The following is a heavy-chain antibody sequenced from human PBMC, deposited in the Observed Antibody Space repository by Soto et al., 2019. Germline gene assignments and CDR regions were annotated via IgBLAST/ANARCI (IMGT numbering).Heavy chain of an antibody. J-gene: IGHJ5*02. Sequence: QVQLVESGGGVVQPGRSLRLSCAASGFTFSSYGMHWVRQAPGKGLEWVAVIWYDGSNKYYADSVKGRFTISRDNSKNTLYLQMNSLRAEDTAVYYCAREEDIVVVPAAMGLGFDPGGQGTLVTVSS. D-gene: IGHD2-2*01. CDR2: IWYDGSNK. CDR1: GFTFSSYG. V-gene: IGHV3-33*01. CDR3: AREEDIVVVPAAMGLGFDP.